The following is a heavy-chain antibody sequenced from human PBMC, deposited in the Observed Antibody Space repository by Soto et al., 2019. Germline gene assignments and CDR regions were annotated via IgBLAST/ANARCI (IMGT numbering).Heavy chain of an antibody. J-gene: IGHJ4*02. V-gene: IGHV4-39*01. Sequence: SETLSLTCTVSGGSISSSNYYWAWIRQSPGKGLEWVATLYYSGSTYSNPSLKSRVTISVDTSKNQFSLKLSSVTTADTAVYYCARVQWELLSYFDYWGLGTLVTVS. D-gene: IGHD1-26*01. CDR2: LYYSGST. CDR3: ARVQWELLSYFDY. CDR1: GGSISSSNYY.